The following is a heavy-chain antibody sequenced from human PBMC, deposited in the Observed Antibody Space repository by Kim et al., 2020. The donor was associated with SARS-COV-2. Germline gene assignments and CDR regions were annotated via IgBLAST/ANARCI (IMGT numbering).Heavy chain of an antibody. CDR1: GGTFSSYA. CDR3: ARNYDSSGYFDY. V-gene: IGHV1-69*13. Sequence: SVKVSCKASGGTFSSYAISWVRQAPGQGLEWMGGIIPIFGTANYAQKFQGRVTITADESTSTAYMELSSLRSEDTAVYYCARNYDSSGYFDYWGQGTLVTVSS. CDR2: IIPIFGTA. D-gene: IGHD3-22*01. J-gene: IGHJ4*02.